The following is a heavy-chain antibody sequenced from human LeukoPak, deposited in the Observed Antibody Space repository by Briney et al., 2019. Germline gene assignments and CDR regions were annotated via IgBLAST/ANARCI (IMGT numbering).Heavy chain of an antibody. CDR2: IYPGDSDT. CDR3: ATGGYRSSTSCQNWFDP. J-gene: IGHJ5*02. V-gene: IGHV5-51*01. D-gene: IGHD2-2*01. CDR1: GYSFTSYW. Sequence: GESLKISCKGSGYSFTSYWIGWVRQMPGKGLEWMGIIYPGDSDTRYSPSFQGQVTISADKSISAAYLQWSSLKASDTAMYYCATGGYRSSTSCQNWFDPWGQGTLVTVSS.